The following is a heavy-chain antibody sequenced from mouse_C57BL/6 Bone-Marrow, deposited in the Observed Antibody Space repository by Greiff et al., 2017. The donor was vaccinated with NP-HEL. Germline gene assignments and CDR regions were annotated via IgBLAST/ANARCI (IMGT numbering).Heavy chain of an antibody. V-gene: IGHV1-55*01. CDR2: IYPGSGST. CDR1: GYTFTSYW. CDR3: ARGSSGYHYAMDY. D-gene: IGHD3-2*02. J-gene: IGHJ4*01. Sequence: QVQLQQSGAELVKPGASVKMSCKASGYTFTSYWITWVKQRPGQGLEWIGDIYPGSGSTNYNEKFKSKATLTVDTSSSTAYMQLSSLTSEDSAVYYCARGSSGYHYAMDYWGQGTSVTVSS.